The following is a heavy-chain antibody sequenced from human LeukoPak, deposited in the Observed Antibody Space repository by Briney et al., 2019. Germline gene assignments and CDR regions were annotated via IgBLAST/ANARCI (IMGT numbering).Heavy chain of an antibody. J-gene: IGHJ4*02. CDR1: GFTFSYYW. D-gene: IGHD2-21*01. V-gene: IGHV3-7*01. CDR2: IKQDGREI. CDR3: ARDVVFDY. Sequence: PGGSLRLSCEASGFTFSYYWMNWVRQAPGKGLEWVANIKQDGREIYYADSVKGRLSISRDNAQTSLYLQMNSLRAEDTAVYYCARDVVFDYWGQGTLVSVSS.